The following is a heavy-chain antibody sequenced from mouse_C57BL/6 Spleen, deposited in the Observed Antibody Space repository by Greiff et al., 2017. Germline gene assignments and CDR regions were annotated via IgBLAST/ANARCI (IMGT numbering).Heavy chain of an antibody. Sequence: QVQLQQSGAELVRPGTSVKVSCKASGYAFTNYLIEWVKQRPGQGLEWIGVINPGSGGTNYNEKFKGKATLTADKSSSTAYMQLSGLTSEDSAVYFCARGYYDYDGNYAMDYWGQGTSVTVSS. CDR1: GYAFTNYL. CDR3: ARGYYDYDGNYAMDY. CDR2: INPGSGGT. D-gene: IGHD2-4*01. V-gene: IGHV1-54*01. J-gene: IGHJ4*01.